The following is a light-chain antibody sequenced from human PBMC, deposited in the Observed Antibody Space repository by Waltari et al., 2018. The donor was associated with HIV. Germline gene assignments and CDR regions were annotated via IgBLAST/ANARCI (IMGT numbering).Light chain of an antibody. V-gene: IGLV6-57*01. Sequence: NFMLTQPHSVSESPGKTVTISCTRSSGNIASSYMKGYQQRAGNSPTAVIYENKQRPSGVPDRFSGSIDSSSNSASLTISGLKTEDEADYYCQSYDNNNVLFGGGTKLTVL. J-gene: IGLJ2*01. CDR1: SGNIASSY. CDR2: ENK. CDR3: QSYDNNNVL.